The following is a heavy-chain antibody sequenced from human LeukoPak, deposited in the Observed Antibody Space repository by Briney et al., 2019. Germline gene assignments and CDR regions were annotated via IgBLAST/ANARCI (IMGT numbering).Heavy chain of an antibody. CDR2: IYYSGST. J-gene: IGHJ5*02. Sequence: SQTLSLTCTVSGGSISSGSYYWSWIRQPAGKGLEWIGSIYYSGSTYYNPSLKSRVTISVDTSKNQFSLKLSSVTAADTAVYYCARGTYDFWSGYSNWFDPWGQGTLVTVSS. CDR1: GGSISSGSYY. D-gene: IGHD3-3*01. CDR3: ARGTYDFWSGYSNWFDP. V-gene: IGHV4-61*02.